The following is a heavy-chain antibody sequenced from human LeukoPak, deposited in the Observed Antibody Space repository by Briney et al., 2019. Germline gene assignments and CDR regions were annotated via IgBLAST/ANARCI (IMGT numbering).Heavy chain of an antibody. CDR2: IIPIFGTA. J-gene: IGHJ4*02. CDR1: GGTFSSYA. CDR3: ARDQYGSGSYYKPFDY. Sequence: SVKVSCKASGGTFSSYAISWVRQAPGKGLEWMGGIIPIFGTANYAQKFQGRVTITADESTSTAYMELSSLRSEDTAVYYCARDQYGSGSYYKPFDYWGQGTLVTVSS. D-gene: IGHD3-10*01. V-gene: IGHV1-69*13.